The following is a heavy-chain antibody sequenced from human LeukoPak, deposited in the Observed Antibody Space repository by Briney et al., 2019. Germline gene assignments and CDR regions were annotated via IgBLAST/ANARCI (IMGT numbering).Heavy chain of an antibody. CDR2: INSDGRST. Sequence: AGGSLRLSCAASEFTFSSYWMHWVRQVPGKGLVWVSRINSDGRSTSYADSVKGRFTISRDNAKNMLYLQMSGLRAEDTAVYYCARGTSEAPGVDYWGQGTLVTVSS. J-gene: IGHJ4*02. V-gene: IGHV3-74*01. D-gene: IGHD2-2*01. CDR3: ARGTSEAPGVDY. CDR1: EFTFSSYW.